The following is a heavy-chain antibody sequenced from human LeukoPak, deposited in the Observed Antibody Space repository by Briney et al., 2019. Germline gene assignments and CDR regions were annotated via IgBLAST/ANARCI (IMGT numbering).Heavy chain of an antibody. D-gene: IGHD2-2*01. V-gene: IGHV1-69*05. J-gene: IGHJ4*02. CDR3: ASAYCSSTSCSSYYFDY. CDR1: GGTFSSYA. Sequence: SVKVSCKASGGTFSSYAISWVRQAPGQGLEWMGGTIPIFGTANYAQKFQGRVTITTDESTSTAYMELSSLRSEDTAVYYCASAYCSSTSCSSYYFDYWGQGTLVTVSS. CDR2: TIPIFGTA.